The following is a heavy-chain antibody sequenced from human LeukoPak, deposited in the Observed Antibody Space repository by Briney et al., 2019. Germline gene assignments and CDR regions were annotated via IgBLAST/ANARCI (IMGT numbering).Heavy chain of an antibody. Sequence: SETLSLTCAVYGGSFRGYYWSWIPQPPGKGLDGIGEINHSGSTNYNPFLKSGVTISVDTSKNQFSLVLKSVTPADSDVYYCARGMIGRPFDQGRQETLVSVSS. CDR3: ARGMIGRPFDQ. CDR2: INHSGST. V-gene: IGHV4-34*01. CDR1: GGSFRGYY. J-gene: IGHJ4*02. D-gene: IGHD3-22*01.